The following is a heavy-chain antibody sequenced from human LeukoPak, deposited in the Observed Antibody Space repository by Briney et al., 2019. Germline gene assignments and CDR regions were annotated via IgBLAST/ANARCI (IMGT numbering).Heavy chain of an antibody. Sequence: QTGGSLRLSCAASGFGVSSNYMSWVRQSPGKGVEWVSIIYNGGNTYYADSVKGRFTISRDNSKNTLYLQMNSLRAEDTAVYYCAKAALQQQLARGYFDYWGQGTLVTVSS. J-gene: IGHJ4*02. CDR1: GFGVSSNY. CDR2: IYNGGNT. V-gene: IGHV3-53*01. CDR3: AKAALQQQLARGYFDY. D-gene: IGHD6-13*01.